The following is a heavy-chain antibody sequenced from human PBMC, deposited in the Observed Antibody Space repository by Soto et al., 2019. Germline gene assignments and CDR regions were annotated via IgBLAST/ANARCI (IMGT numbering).Heavy chain of an antibody. J-gene: IGHJ4*02. V-gene: IGHV1-18*01. CDR1: GYTFTTYG. CDR2: TDVYNNYT. CDR3: ARNFDY. Sequence: QVPLVQSGAELRKPGASVKVSCKPSGYTFTTYGITWVRQAPGQGPEWMGWTDVYNNYTNYAEKFQGRVTMTTDTSTATAYMELRSRQNDDTAIYYCARNFDYWGQGTLITVSS.